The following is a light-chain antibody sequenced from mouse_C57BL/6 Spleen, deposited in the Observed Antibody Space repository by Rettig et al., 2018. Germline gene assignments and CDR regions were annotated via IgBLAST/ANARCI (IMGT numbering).Light chain of an antibody. CDR1: QNINVW. Sequence: QLNQSPSSLSASLGDTITITCHASQNINVWLSWYQQKPGNIPKLLIYKASNLHTGVPSRFSGSGSGTGFTLTISSLQPEDIATYYCQQGQSYPYTFGGGTKL. J-gene: IGKJ2*01. CDR2: KAS. CDR3: QQGQSYPYT. V-gene: IGKV11-125*01.